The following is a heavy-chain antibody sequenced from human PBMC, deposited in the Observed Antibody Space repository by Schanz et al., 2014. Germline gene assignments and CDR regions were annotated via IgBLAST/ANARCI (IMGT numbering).Heavy chain of an antibody. V-gene: IGHV3-30*02. J-gene: IGHJ4*02. D-gene: IGHD3-10*01. CDR1: GFTFSSHS. Sequence: VQLVESGGNLVQPGGSLRLSCVASGFTFSSHSMNWVRQAPGKGLEWVAFIPSDESNKYYIDSVKGRFTISRDNSKNTLYLQMNSLRAEDTAVYYCAVLGGFGELPLDYRGQGTLVTVSS. CDR2: IPSDESNK. CDR3: AVLGGFGELPLDY.